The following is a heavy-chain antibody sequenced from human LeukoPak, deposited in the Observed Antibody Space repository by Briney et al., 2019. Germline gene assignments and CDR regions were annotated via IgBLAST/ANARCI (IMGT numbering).Heavy chain of an antibody. D-gene: IGHD1-26*01. V-gene: IGHV4-30-4*01. CDR1: GGSISSGDYY. Sequence: SETLSLTCTVSGGSISSGDYYWSWIRQPPGKGREWIGYIYYSGSTYYNPALKRRVTISVDTYKNQFSLKLSAGAAAETAGYCCARVVGAISKYSFDYWGQGTLLTASS. CDR3: ARVVGAISKYSFDY. CDR2: IYYSGST. J-gene: IGHJ4*02.